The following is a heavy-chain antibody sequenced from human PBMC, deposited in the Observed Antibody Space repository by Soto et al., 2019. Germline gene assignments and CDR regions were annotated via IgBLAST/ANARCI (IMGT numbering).Heavy chain of an antibody. CDR3: AKVVYSGSYYGIDY. V-gene: IGHV3-30*18. D-gene: IGHD1-26*01. Sequence: QVQLVESGGGVVQPGRSLRLSCAASGFTFSSYAMHWVRQAPGKGLEWVAVISYDGSKKYYADSVKGRFTISRDNSKNTLSLQMDSLRAEDTAVYYCAKVVYSGSYYGIDYGGQGTLVTVSS. J-gene: IGHJ4*02. CDR1: GFTFSSYA. CDR2: ISYDGSKK.